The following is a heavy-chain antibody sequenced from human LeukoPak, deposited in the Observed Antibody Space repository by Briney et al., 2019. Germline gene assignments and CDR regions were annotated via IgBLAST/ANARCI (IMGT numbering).Heavy chain of an antibody. CDR2: VYHSGST. D-gene: IGHD6-19*01. CDR3: ARLSRFGAAASGWAFDY. J-gene: IGHJ4*02. CDR1: GYSISSGYY. V-gene: IGHV4-38-2*02. Sequence: SETLSLTCTVSGYSISSGYYWGWIRQPPGKGLEWIGGTVYHSGSTYYNSSLKSRVTISVDTSKNQFSLTLSSVTAADTAVYYCARLSRFGAAASGWAFDYWGQGSLVTVSS.